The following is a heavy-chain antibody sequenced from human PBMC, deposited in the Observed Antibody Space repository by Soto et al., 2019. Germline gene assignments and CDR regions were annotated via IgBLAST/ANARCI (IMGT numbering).Heavy chain of an antibody. D-gene: IGHD2-2*01. V-gene: IGHV3-23*01. CDR2: VSGSSGTI. Sequence: GGSLRLSCVGSGFTFINYAMSWVRQAPGKGLEWVSIVSGSSGTINYADSVKGRFTISRDNYKNTLYLQMNSLRAEDTAVYYCAKAAFPYCSSTSCYQWFDPWGQGTLVTVSS. CDR3: AKAAFPYCSSTSCYQWFDP. CDR1: GFTFINYA. J-gene: IGHJ5*02.